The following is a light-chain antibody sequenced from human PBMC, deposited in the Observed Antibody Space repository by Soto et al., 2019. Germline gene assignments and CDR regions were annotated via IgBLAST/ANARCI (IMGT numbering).Light chain of an antibody. V-gene: IGLV4-69*01. CDR2: LNSDGSH. CDR1: SGQSSYA. CDR3: QTWGSGIHV. J-gene: IGLJ2*01. Sequence: QLVLTQSPSASASLGASVKLTCTLSSGQSSYAIAWHQQQPEKGPRYLMKLNSDGSHSKGDGIPDRFSGSSSGAERYLTISSLQSEDEADYYCQTWGSGIHVFGGGTKLTVL.